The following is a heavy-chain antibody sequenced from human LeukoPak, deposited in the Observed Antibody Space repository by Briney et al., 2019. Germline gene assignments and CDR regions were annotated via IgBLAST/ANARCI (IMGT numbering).Heavy chain of an antibody. CDR3: ARDRSDYDILTGYYPQTNYFDY. D-gene: IGHD3-9*01. Sequence: PSQTLSLTCAIPGDSVSSNSAAWSWIRQSPSRGLEWLGRTYYRSKWYNDYAVSVKSRITINPDTSKNQFSLQLNSVTPEDTAVYYCARDRSDYDILTGYYPQTNYFDYWGQGTLVTVSS. CDR1: GDSVSSNSAA. CDR2: TYYRSKWYN. V-gene: IGHV6-1*01. J-gene: IGHJ4*02.